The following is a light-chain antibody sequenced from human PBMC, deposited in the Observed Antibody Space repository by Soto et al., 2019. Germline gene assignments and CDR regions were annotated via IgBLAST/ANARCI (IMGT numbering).Light chain of an antibody. CDR2: AVR. V-gene: IGLV2-14*03. CDR3: SSYTSSSTLV. Sequence: QSALTQPASVSGSPGQSITISCTGSSSDVGGYDYVSWYQQHPDKAPKLIIYAVRNRPSGVSSRFSGSKSGNRASLTLSGLQAEDEAEYYCSSYTSSSTLVFGSGTKVTVL. CDR1: SSDVGGYDY. J-gene: IGLJ1*01.